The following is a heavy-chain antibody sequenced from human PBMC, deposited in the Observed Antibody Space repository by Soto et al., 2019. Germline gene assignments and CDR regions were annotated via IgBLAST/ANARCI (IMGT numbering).Heavy chain of an antibody. CDR2: INPSIGTT. CDR3: ARERSGSFDY. J-gene: IGHJ4*02. V-gene: IGHV1-46*01. D-gene: IGHD6-25*01. CDR1: GYTFTSQN. Sequence: ASVKVSCKASGYTFTSQNMHWVRQAPGQGLEWMGVINPSIGTTTYAQKFQGRVTMTRDTSISTAYMELSSLRSEDTAVYYCARERSGSFDYWGQGTLVTVSS.